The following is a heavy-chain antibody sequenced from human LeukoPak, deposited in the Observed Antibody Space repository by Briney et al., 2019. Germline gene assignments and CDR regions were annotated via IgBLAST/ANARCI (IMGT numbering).Heavy chain of an antibody. Sequence: SETLSLTCTVSGGSISSYYWSWIRQPPGKGLEWIGYIYYSGSTNYNPSLKSRVTMSVDTSKNQFSLKLSSVTAADTAVYYCAGGGYGMDVWGQGTTVTVSS. J-gene: IGHJ6*02. CDR1: GGSISSYY. CDR2: IYYSGST. V-gene: IGHV4-59*01. CDR3: AGGGYGMDV.